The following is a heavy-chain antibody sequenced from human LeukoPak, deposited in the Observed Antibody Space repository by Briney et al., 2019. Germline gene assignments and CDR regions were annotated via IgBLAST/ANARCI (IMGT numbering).Heavy chain of an antibody. J-gene: IGHJ6*02. D-gene: IGHD3-10*02. Sequence: ASVKVSFKASGYTFTSYDINWVRQATGQGLEWMGWMNPNSGNTGYAQKFQGRVTMTRNTSISTAYMELSSLRPEDTAVYYCARSVRIGTYYYYYGMDVWGQGTTVTVSS. CDR3: ARSVRIGTYYYYYGMDV. CDR2: MNPNSGNT. CDR1: GYTFTSYD. V-gene: IGHV1-8*01.